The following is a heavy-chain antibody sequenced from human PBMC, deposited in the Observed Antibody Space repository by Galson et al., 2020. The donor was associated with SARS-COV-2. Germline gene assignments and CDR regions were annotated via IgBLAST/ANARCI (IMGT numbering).Heavy chain of an antibody. CDR3: SRGVSSSWPFSDF. Sequence: GESLKISCAASGFTFSSYNMNWVRQAPGQGPEWVSFITSSSTTYYEDSVKGRFTISRDNAKNSLYLQMSGLRDDDTAVYYCSRGVSSSWPFSDFWGQGALVTVSS. J-gene: IGHJ4*02. D-gene: IGHD6-13*01. CDR1: GFTFSSYN. V-gene: IGHV3-48*02. CDR2: ITSSSTT.